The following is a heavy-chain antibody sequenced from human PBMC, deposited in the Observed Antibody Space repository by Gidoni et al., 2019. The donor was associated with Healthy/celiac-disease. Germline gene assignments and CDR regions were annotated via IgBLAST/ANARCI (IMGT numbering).Heavy chain of an antibody. Sequence: QVQLVQSGAEGKKPGASVKVCCKVSGYTLTELSMHWGRQAPGKGVEWMGGFDPEDGETIYAQKFQGRVTMTEDTATDTSYIELSSLSSEDTAVYYCATEVYVSDAFDIWGQGTMVTVSS. J-gene: IGHJ3*02. CDR3: ATEVYVSDAFDI. CDR1: GYTLTELS. V-gene: IGHV1-24*01. D-gene: IGHD6-6*01. CDR2: FDPEDGET.